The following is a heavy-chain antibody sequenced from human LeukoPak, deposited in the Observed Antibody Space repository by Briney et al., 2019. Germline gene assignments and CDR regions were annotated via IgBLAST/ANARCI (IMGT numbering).Heavy chain of an antibody. CDR1: GFTFTSSA. CDR3: AAGATPYYYYYMDV. D-gene: IGHD1-26*01. J-gene: IGHJ6*03. CDR2: IVVGSGNT. V-gene: IGHV1-58*02. Sequence: GASVKVSCKASGFTFTSSAMQWVRQARGQRLEWIGCIVVGSGNTNYAQKFQERVTITRDMSTSTAYMELSRLRSEDTAVYYCAAGATPYYYYYMDVWGKGTTVTVSS.